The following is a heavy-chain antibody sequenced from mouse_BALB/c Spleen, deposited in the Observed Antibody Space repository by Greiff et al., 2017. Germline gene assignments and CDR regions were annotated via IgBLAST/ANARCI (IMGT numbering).Heavy chain of an antibody. J-gene: IGHJ4*01. CDR3: ARVGYYQPYYAMDY. CDR2: ISSGGSYT. CDR1: GFTFSSYA. D-gene: IGHD2-3*01. V-gene: IGHV5-9-4*01. Sequence: EVMLVESGGDLVKPGGSLKLSCAASGFTFSSYAMSWVRQSPEKRLEWVAEISSGGSYTYYPDTVTGRFTISRDNAKNTLYLEMSSLRSEDTAMYYCARVGYYQPYYAMDYWGQGTSVTVSS.